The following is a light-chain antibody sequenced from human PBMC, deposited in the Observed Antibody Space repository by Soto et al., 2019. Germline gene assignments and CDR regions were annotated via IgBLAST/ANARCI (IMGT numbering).Light chain of an antibody. J-gene: IGLJ1*01. Sequence: QSALTQPASVSGSPGQSITISCTGTSSDVGYYNYVSGYQQHPGKTPKLTIYDVHYRPSGVSDRSTGSKSGNTASLTLSGLQDEDEADYYCSSYSSSSTLIFGTGTKLTVL. CDR2: DVH. CDR1: SSDVGYYNY. V-gene: IGLV2-14*03. CDR3: SSYSSSSTLI.